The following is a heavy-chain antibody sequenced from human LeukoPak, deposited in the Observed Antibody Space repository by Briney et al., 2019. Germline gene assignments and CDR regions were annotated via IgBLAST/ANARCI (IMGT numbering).Heavy chain of an antibody. J-gene: IGHJ5*02. V-gene: IGHV3-9*01. CDR1: GFTFDDYA. CDR3: AKDMFFSAAAGLFDP. Sequence: GGSLRLSCAASGFTFDDYAMHWVRQAPGKGLEWVSGISWNSGSIGYADSVKGRFTISRDNAKNSLYLQMNSLGAEDTALYYCAKDMFFSAAAGLFDPWGQGTLVTVSS. D-gene: IGHD6-13*01. CDR2: ISWNSGSI.